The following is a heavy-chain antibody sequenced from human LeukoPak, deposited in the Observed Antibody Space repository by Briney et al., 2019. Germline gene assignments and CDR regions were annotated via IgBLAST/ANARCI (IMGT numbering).Heavy chain of an antibody. CDR2: ISYDGSNK. CDR1: GFTFSSYA. V-gene: IGHV3-30-3*01. D-gene: IGHD6-19*01. CDR3: ARDPYSSGWYSPFDI. Sequence: GGSLRLSCAAPGFTFSSYAMHWVRQAPGKGLEWVAVISYDGSNKYYADSVKGRFTISRDNSKNTLYLQMNSLRAEDTAVYYCARDPYSSGWYSPFDIWGQGTMVTVSS. J-gene: IGHJ3*02.